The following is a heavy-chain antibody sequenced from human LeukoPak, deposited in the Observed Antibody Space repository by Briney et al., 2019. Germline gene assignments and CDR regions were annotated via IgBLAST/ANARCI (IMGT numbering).Heavy chain of an antibody. CDR3: ASSTYYYDSSGYYFVDY. CDR2: IISIFGTA. CDR1: GGTFSSYA. Sequence: ASVKVSCKASGGTFSSYAISWVRQAPGQGLEWMGRIISIFGTANYAQKLQGRVTITTGESTSTAYMELSSLRSEDTAVYYCASSTYYYDSSGYYFVDYWGQGTLVTVSS. V-gene: IGHV1-69*05. J-gene: IGHJ4*02. D-gene: IGHD3-22*01.